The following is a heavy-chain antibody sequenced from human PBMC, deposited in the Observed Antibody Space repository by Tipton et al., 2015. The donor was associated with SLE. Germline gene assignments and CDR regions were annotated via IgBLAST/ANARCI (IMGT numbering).Heavy chain of an antibody. CDR1: GFTFSSYW. CDR2: INSDGSST. V-gene: IGHV3-74*01. J-gene: IGHJ3*02. D-gene: IGHD1-26*01. CDR3: AREWVGAFDS. Sequence: SLRLSCAASGFTFSSYWMHWVRQAPGKGLVWVSRINSDGSSTSYADSVKGQFTISRDNAKNTLYLQMNSLRAEDTSGYYCAREWVGAFDSWGQGTMVTVPS.